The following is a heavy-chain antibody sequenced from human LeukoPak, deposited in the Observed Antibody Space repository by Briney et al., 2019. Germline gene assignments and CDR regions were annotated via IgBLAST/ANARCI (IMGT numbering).Heavy chain of an antibody. Sequence: ASVKVSCKASGYTFTNYDINWVRHATGDGREWMGWMNTNSGNTGYAQKFQGRVTMTRDTSISTAYMELSSLRSDDTAVYYCARVTGSIDYWGQGTLVTVSS. J-gene: IGHJ4*02. D-gene: IGHD1-26*01. V-gene: IGHV1-8*01. CDR2: MNTNSGNT. CDR1: GYTFTNYD. CDR3: ARVTGSIDY.